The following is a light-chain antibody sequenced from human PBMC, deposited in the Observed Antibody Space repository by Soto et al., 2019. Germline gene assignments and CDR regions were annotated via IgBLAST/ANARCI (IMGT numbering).Light chain of an antibody. V-gene: IGKV1-12*01. CDR1: QGISSW. CDR2: AAS. J-gene: IGKJ4*01. Sequence: DIQMTQSPSSVYASVGDKVTITCRASQGISSWLAWYQKKPGKAPELLIYAASSLQSGVPSRFSGSGSGTDFTLTISSLQPEDVATYYCQQANSVPPTFGGGTKVEIK. CDR3: QQANSVPPT.